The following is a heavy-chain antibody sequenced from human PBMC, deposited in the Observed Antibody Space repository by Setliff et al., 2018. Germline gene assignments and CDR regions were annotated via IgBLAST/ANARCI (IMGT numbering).Heavy chain of an antibody. CDR3: ARARNVAARLFDS. CDR2: IYHSGST. Sequence: SSETLSLTCAVSGYSISSGYYWGWIRQPPGKGLEWIGSIYHSGSTYYNPPLKSRVTISLDTSKNQFSMKVTSVTAADTAVYYCARARNVAARLFDSWGQGTRVTVSS. CDR1: GYSISSGYY. D-gene: IGHD6-6*01. J-gene: IGHJ4*02. V-gene: IGHV4-38-2*01.